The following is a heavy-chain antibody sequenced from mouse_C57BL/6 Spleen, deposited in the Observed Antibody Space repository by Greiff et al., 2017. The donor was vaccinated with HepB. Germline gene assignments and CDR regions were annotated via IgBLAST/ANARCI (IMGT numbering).Heavy chain of an antibody. CDR1: GFNIKDYY. D-gene: IGHD2-2*01. CDR2: VDPEDGET. J-gene: IGHJ2*01. Sequence: EVQLQQSGAELVKPGASVKFSCTASGFNIKDYYMHWVKQRPEQGPGRIGRVDPEDGETKYAPKFQVKATITADTSSNTADLQLSSLTSEDTAVYYCARWGVTTSYWGQGTTLTVSS. CDR3: ARWGVTTSY. V-gene: IGHV14-2*01.